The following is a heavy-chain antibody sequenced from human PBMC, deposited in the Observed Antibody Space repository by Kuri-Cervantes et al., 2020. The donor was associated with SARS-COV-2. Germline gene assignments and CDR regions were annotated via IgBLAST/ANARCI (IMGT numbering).Heavy chain of an antibody. CDR1: GFTFNDYA. CDR3: ARDLRLGKSLDY. V-gene: IGHV3-15*01. D-gene: IGHD7-27*01. Sequence: GESLKISCAASGFTFNDYAMHWVRQAPGKGLEWVGRIKSKTDGGTTDYAAPVKGRFAISRDNAKNSLYLQMSSLRAEDTAVYYCARDLRLGKSLDYWGQGTLVTVSS. J-gene: IGHJ4*02. CDR2: IKSKTDGGTT.